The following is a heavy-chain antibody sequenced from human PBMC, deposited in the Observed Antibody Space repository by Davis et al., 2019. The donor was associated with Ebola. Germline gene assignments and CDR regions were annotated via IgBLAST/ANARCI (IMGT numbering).Heavy chain of an antibody. Sequence: ASVKVSCKASGYTFTGYYMHWVRQAPGKGLEWMGGFDPEDGETIYAQKFQGRVTMTEDTSTDTAYMELSSLRSEDTAVYYCATAALYYYDSSGYPDAFDIWGQGTMVTVSS. CDR2: FDPEDGET. J-gene: IGHJ3*02. V-gene: IGHV1-24*01. CDR1: GYTFTGYY. CDR3: ATAALYYYDSSGYPDAFDI. D-gene: IGHD3-22*01.